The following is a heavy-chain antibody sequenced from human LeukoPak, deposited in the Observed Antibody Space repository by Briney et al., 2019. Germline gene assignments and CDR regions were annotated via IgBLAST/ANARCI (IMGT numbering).Heavy chain of an antibody. J-gene: IGHJ4*02. D-gene: IGHD2-2*01. CDR1: GDSVSSNSAA. V-gene: IGHV6-1*01. CDR3: ARGGIGYCPSTSCSFDY. CDR2: TYYRSKWYN. Sequence: SQTLSLTCAISGDSVSSNSAAWNWIRQSPSRGLEWLGRTYYRSKWYNDFAVSVKSRITINPDTSKNQFSLQLNSVTPEDTAVYYCARGGIGYCPSTSCSFDYWGQGTLVTVSS.